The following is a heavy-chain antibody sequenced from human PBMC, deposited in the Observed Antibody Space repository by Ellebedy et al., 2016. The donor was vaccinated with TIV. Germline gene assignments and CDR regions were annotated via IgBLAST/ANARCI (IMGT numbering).Heavy chain of an antibody. CDR1: GFTFTSYG. CDR3: AKEGGDYADHSDY. V-gene: IGHV3-30*18. D-gene: IGHD4-17*01. J-gene: IGHJ4*02. Sequence: PGGSLRLSCAASGFTFTSYGMHWVRQAPGKGLEWVAVISYVVSNKYYAESVKDRFTISRDNSKNTPYLQMSSLRGEDTTVYYCAKEGGDYADHSDYWGQGTLVTVSS. CDR2: ISYVVSNK.